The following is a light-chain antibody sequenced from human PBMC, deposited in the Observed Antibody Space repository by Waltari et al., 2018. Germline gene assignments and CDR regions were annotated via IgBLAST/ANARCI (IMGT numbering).Light chain of an antibody. J-gene: IGKJ1*01. CDR3: QQYYSVPRT. V-gene: IGKV4-1*01. CDR2: WAS. Sequence: DIVMTQSPESLAVPLGERATIHCKSSQSVLFTSNNKNYLAWYQQKPGQPPKLLIYWASTRESGVPDRFSGSGSGTEFTLTIDSQQAEDVAVYHCQQYYSVPRTFGQGTKVEVK. CDR1: QSVLFTSNNKNY.